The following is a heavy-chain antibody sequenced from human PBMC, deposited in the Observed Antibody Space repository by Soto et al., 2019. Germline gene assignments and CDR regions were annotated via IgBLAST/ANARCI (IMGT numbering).Heavy chain of an antibody. CDR2: MNPNSGNT. D-gene: IGHD1-26*01. Sequence: GASVKVSCKASGYTFTSYDINWVRQATGQGLEWMGWMNPNSGNTGYAQKFQGRVTMTRNTSISTAYMELSSLRSEDTAVYYCARGRWGPTGSYYYYAMDVWGQGTTVTVSS. CDR3: ARGRWGPTGSYYYYAMDV. V-gene: IGHV1-8*01. J-gene: IGHJ6*02. CDR1: GYTFTSYD.